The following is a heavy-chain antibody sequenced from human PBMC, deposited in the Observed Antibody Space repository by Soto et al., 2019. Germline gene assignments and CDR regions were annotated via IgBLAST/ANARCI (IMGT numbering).Heavy chain of an antibody. V-gene: IGHV1-18*01. CDR3: ARGSVAATDYYYGMDV. CDR1: GYTFTSYG. J-gene: IGHJ6*02. CDR2: ISAYNGNT. D-gene: IGHD2-15*01. Sequence: GASVKVSCKASGYTFTSYGISWVRQAPGQGLEWMGWISAYNGNTNYAQKLQGRVTMTTDTSTSTAYMELRSLRSDDTAVYYCARGSVAATDYYYGMDVWGQGTTVTVSS.